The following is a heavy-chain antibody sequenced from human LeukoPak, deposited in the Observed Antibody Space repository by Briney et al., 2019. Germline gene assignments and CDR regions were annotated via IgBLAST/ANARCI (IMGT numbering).Heavy chain of an antibody. D-gene: IGHD2-2*01. V-gene: IGHV3-9*01. CDR2: ISWNSGSI. CDR3: AKDSTLSGAAANFDY. J-gene: IGHJ4*02. CDR1: GFTFDDYA. Sequence: GRSLRLSCAASGFTFDDYAMHWVRQAPGKGLEWVSGISWNSGSIGYADSVKGRFTISRDNAKNSLYLQVNSLRAEDTALYYCAKDSTLSGAAANFDYWGQGTLVTVSS.